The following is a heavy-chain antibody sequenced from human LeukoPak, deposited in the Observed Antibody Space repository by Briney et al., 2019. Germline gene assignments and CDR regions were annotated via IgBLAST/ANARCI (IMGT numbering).Heavy chain of an antibody. V-gene: IGHV3-74*01. CDR2: TNNEGTSQ. D-gene: IGHD3-3*01. CDR3: VRGSGGFDY. Sequence: GGSLRLSCEASGFTFSNYWMHWVRQAPGKGLVWVSYTNNEGTSQYYADFVKGRFTISRDNAKNTVDLQMNSLSVEDTAVYYCVRGSGGFDYWGQGSLVTVSS. J-gene: IGHJ4*02. CDR1: GFTFSNYW.